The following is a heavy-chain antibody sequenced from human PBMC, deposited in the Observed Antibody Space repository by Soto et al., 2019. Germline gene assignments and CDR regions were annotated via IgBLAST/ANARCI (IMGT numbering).Heavy chain of an antibody. Sequence: SETLSLTYTVSGGSISGYYWSWIRQPPGKGLEWIAYIYYSGSSNSNPSLKSRVTISVDTSKNQFSLKLSSVTAADTAVYYCARHSNEYRKSLDYWGQGTLVTVSS. D-gene: IGHD1-1*01. CDR3: ARHSNEYRKSLDY. J-gene: IGHJ4*02. CDR2: IYYSGSS. V-gene: IGHV4-59*08. CDR1: GGSISGYY.